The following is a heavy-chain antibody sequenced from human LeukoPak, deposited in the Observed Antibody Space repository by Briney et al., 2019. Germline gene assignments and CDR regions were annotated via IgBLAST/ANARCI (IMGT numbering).Heavy chain of an antibody. D-gene: IGHD3-3*01. J-gene: IGHJ4*02. V-gene: IGHV3-23*01. CDR2: ISGSGGST. CDR3: AKDRFGVVTKLGY. Sequence: GGSLRLFCAASGFTFSSYAMSWVRQAPGKGLEWVSAISGSGGSTYYADSVKGRFTISRDSSKNTLYLQMNSLRAEDTAVYYCAKDRFGVVTKLGYWGQGTLVTVSS. CDR1: GFTFSSYA.